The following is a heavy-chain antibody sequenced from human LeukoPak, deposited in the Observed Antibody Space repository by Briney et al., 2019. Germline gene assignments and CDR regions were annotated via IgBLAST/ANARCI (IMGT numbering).Heavy chain of an antibody. D-gene: IGHD6-13*01. CDR3: ALLAAAGTYPKEWFDP. CDR2: INPNSGGT. J-gene: IGHJ5*02. Sequence: ASVKVSCKASGYTFTGYYVHWVRQAPGQGLEWMGWINPNSGGTNYAQKFQGRVTMTRDTSISTAYIELSRLRSDDTAVYYCALLAAAGTYPKEWFDPWGQGTLVTVSS. CDR1: GYTFTGYY. V-gene: IGHV1-2*02.